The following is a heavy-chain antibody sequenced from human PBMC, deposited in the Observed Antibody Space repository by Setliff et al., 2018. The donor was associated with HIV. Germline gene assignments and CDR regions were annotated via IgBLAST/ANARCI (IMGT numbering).Heavy chain of an antibody. Sequence: SETLSLTCTVSGGPISSSNYYWSWIRQPPGKGLEWIGTIYYGGSTYYNAALKSRGSISADTSKNQLSLKVNSVTVADTAVYYCARLSSGWYSWFDPWGQGTLVTV. D-gene: IGHD6-19*01. CDR2: IYYGGST. V-gene: IGHV4-39*07. CDR1: GGPISSSNYY. J-gene: IGHJ5*02. CDR3: ARLSSGWYSWFDP.